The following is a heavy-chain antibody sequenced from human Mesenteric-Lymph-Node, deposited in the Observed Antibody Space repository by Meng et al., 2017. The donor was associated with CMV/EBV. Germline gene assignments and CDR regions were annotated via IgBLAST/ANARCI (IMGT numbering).Heavy chain of an antibody. CDR3: ARIQGWGSLGDF. D-gene: IGHD3-16*01. J-gene: IGHJ4*02. CDR1: GGNVGSFT. V-gene: IGHV1-69*01. CDR2: IIPIFDTV. Sequence: CKGSGGNVGSFTIIWVRQAPGQGLEWMGGIIPIFDTVDYEQRFQDRVTITADESTRTTYMELSSLTSDDTAVYYCARIQGWGSLGDFWGQGTLVTVSS.